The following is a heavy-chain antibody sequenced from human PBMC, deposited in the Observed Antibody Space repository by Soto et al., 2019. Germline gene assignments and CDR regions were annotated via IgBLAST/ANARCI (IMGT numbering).Heavy chain of an antibody. CDR1: GFTFSSYW. Sequence: EVQLVESGGGLVQPGGSLRLSCAASGFTFSSYWMSWVRQAPGKGLEWVANIKQDGSEKYYVDSVKGRFTISRDNAKKSPDLEMNRHRAGDKAVYYCGRGYEDFSYDYYLLDLRGQGTTVTVS. J-gene: IGHJ6*02. D-gene: IGHD3-3*01. CDR3: GRGYEDFSYDYYLLDL. CDR2: IKQDGSEK. V-gene: IGHV3-7*01.